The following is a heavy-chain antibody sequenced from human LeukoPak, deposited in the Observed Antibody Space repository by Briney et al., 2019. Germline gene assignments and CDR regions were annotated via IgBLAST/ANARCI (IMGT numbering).Heavy chain of an antibody. CDR1: GFTFNTFW. CDR3: ARAGRLWFGESQRLDV. CDR2: IKQDGSEK. D-gene: IGHD3-10*01. V-gene: IGHV3-7*01. J-gene: IGHJ6*04. Sequence: GGSLRLSCAASGFTFNTFWMTWVRQAPGKGLEWVANIKQDGSEKYYVDSVKGRFTISRDNAKNSLYLQMNSLRAEDTAVYYCARAGRLWFGESQRLDVWGKGTTVTISS.